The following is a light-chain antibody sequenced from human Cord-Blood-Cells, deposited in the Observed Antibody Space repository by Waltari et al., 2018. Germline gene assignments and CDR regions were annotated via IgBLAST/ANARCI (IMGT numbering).Light chain of an antibody. Sequence: DLVMTQSPDSLAVSLGERATINCKSSQSVLYSSNNKNYLAWSQQKPGQPPKVLSCWASTREAGLPDRFSGSGSVTDFTLTISSRQAEDVAVYYCQQYYSTPFTFGPGTKGDIK. CDR3: QQYYSTPFT. J-gene: IGKJ3*01. V-gene: IGKV4-1*01. CDR2: WAS. CDR1: QSVLYSSNNKNY.